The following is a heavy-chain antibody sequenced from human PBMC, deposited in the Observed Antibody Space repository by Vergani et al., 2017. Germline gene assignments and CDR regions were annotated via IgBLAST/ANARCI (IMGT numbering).Heavy chain of an antibody. CDR1: GFSLSSHA. CDR3: AKAGSVTSGSLQYNFYMDV. J-gene: IGHJ6*03. D-gene: IGHD3-10*01. CDR2: ISNDGIKK. V-gene: IGHV3-30*18. Sequence: QVQLAESGGAKVRLGKSLSLSCAPSGFSLSSHAIHWFPRAPGKGLEWVAVISNDGIKKYYADSVKGRFTISRDNSKNTLDLQMNSLRTQDTAVYYCAKAGSVTSGSLQYNFYMDVWGKGTTVTVS.